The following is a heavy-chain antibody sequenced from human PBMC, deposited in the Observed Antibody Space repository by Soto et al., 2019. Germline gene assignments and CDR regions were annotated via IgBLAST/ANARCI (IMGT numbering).Heavy chain of an antibody. J-gene: IGHJ3*02. CDR2: IYYSGST. D-gene: IGHD3-22*01. CDR1: GGSISSGDYY. CDR3: ARERSYDSSGYYHVGAFDI. V-gene: IGHV4-30-4*01. Sequence: SETLSLTCTVSGGSISSGDYYWSWIRQPPGKGLEWIGYIYYSGSTYYNPSLKSRVTISVDTSKNQFSLKLSSVTAADTAVYYCARERSYDSSGYYHVGAFDIWGQGTMVTVSS.